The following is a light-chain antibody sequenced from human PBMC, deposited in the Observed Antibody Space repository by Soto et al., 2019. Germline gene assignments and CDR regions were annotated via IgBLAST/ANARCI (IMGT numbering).Light chain of an antibody. CDR2: DVS. Sequence: QSALTQPRSVSGSPGQAVTISCSGTSSDVGGYNYVAWYQHHPGKAPKLMIYDVSKRPSGVPDRFSGSKSGNTASLTISGLQAEDEADYYCSSYAGSATWVFGGGTKVIVL. J-gene: IGLJ3*02. V-gene: IGLV2-11*01. CDR1: SSDVGGYNY. CDR3: SSYAGSATWV.